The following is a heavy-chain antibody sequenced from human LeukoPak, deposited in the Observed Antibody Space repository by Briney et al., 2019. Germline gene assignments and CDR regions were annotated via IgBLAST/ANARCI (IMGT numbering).Heavy chain of an antibody. CDR2: ISGSGGST. Sequence: PGGSLRLSCTASGFTFSSYAMSWVRQAPGKGLEWVSAISGSGGSTYYADSVKGRFTISRDNSKNTLYLQMNSLRAEDTAVYYCAKGSYSSSSYFDYWGQGTLVTVSS. CDR3: AKGSYSSSSYFDY. CDR1: GFTFSSYA. J-gene: IGHJ4*02. D-gene: IGHD6-6*01. V-gene: IGHV3-23*01.